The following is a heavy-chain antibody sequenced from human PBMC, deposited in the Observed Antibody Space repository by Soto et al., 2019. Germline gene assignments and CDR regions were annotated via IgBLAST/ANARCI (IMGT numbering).Heavy chain of an antibody. J-gene: IGHJ6*02. Sequence: GESLKISGKGSGYSFTSYWIGWVRQMPGKGLECMGIIYPGDSDTRYSPSFQGQVTTSADKSISTAYLQWSSLKASDTAMYYCARQTNRGKYYYGMDVWGQGPTVTVSS. CDR1: GYSFTSYW. CDR3: ARQTNRGKYYYGMDV. CDR2: IYPGDSDT. D-gene: IGHD2-8*01. V-gene: IGHV5-51*01.